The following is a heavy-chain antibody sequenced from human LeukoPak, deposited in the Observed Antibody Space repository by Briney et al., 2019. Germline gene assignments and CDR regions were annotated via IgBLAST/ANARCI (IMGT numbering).Heavy chain of an antibody. CDR3: ARSIRDYYGSGSPLRHFDY. D-gene: IGHD3-10*01. CDR2: IYYSGST. J-gene: IGHJ4*02. CDR1: GGSISSYY. V-gene: IGHV4-59*08. Sequence: SETLSLTCTVSGGSISSYYWSWIRQPPGKGLEWIGYIYYSGSTNYNPSLKSRVTISVDTSKNQFSLKLSSVTAADTAVYYCARSIRDYYGSGSPLRHFDYWGQGTLVTVSS.